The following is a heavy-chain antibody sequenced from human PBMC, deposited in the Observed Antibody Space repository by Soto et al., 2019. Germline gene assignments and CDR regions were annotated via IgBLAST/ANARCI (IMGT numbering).Heavy chain of an antibody. Sequence: GGSLRLSCAASGFTFSSYGMHWVRQAPGKGLEWVAVIWYDGSNKYYADSVKGRFTISRDNSKNTLYLQMNSLRAEDTAVYYCARANDFWSGYSPSNGMDVWGQGTTVTVSS. V-gene: IGHV3-33*01. D-gene: IGHD3-3*01. CDR3: ARANDFWSGYSPSNGMDV. CDR1: GFTFSSYG. J-gene: IGHJ6*02. CDR2: IWYDGSNK.